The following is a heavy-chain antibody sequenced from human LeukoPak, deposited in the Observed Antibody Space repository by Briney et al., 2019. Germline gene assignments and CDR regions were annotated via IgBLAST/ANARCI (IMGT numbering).Heavy chain of an antibody. J-gene: IGHJ4*02. V-gene: IGHV4-39*07. Sequence: PSETLSLTCTASGGSISSSDYYWGWIRQPPGKGLEWIGSIYYSGTTNYNPSLKSRVTISVDTSKSQVSLKLSSVTAADTAVYYCARGFSFDYWGQGTLVTVSS. CDR1: GGSISSSDYY. CDR2: IYYSGTT. CDR3: ARGFSFDY.